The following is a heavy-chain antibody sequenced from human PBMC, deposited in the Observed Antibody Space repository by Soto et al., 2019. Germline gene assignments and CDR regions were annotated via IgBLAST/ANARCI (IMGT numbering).Heavy chain of an antibody. Sequence: SGPTLVNPTQTLTLTCTFSGFSLSTTAMCVNWIRQPPGKAPEWLALIDWDDNKFYSTSLKTRLTIFKDTSKNQVVLTMTNIDPVDTATYYCARTPRIYCTNSVCHDAYFDPWGQGILVTVSS. J-gene: IGHJ5*02. CDR3: ARTPRIYCTNSVCHDAYFDP. D-gene: IGHD2-8*01. V-gene: IGHV2-70*01. CDR1: GFSLSTTAMC. CDR2: IDWDDNK.